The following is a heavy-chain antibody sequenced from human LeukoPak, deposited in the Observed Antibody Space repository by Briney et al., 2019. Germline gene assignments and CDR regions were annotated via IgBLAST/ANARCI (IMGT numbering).Heavy chain of an antibody. Sequence: SETLSLTCTVSGYSISSGYYWGWIRQPPGKGLEWIGNIWHTGNTYYNPSLKSRATMSVDTSKNQFSLKLSSVIATDTAVYYCARAEWFGKLFDFWGQGALVTVSS. J-gene: IGHJ4*02. D-gene: IGHD3-10*01. V-gene: IGHV4-38-2*02. CDR2: IWHTGNT. CDR3: ARAEWFGKLFDF. CDR1: GYSISSGYY.